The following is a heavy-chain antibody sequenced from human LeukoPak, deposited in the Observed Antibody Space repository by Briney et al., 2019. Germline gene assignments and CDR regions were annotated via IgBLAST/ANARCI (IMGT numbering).Heavy chain of an antibody. CDR1: GFTFSSYG. J-gene: IGHJ4*02. D-gene: IGHD5-24*01. V-gene: IGHV3-33*01. CDR2: IWYDGSNK. Sequence: PGGSLRLSCAASGFTFSSYGMHWVRQAPGKGLEWVAVIWYDGSNKCYADSVKGRFTISRDNSKNTLYLQMNSLRAEDTAMYYCARGDDHNGRDYWGQGTLVTVSS. CDR3: ARGDDHNGRDY.